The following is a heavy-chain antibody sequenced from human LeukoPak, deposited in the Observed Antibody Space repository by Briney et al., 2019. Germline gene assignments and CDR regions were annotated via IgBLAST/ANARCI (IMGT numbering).Heavy chain of an antibody. J-gene: IGHJ3*02. CDR3: ARGCSGGSCYSSWAFDI. V-gene: IGHV1-69*13. D-gene: IGHD2-15*01. CDR2: IIPIFGTA. CDR1: GGTFSSYA. Sequence: SVKVSCKASGGTFSSYAISWVRQAPGQGLEWMGGIIPIFGTANYAQKFQGRVTITADESTSTAYKELSSLRSEDTAVYYCARGCSGGSCYSSWAFDIWGQGTMVTVSS.